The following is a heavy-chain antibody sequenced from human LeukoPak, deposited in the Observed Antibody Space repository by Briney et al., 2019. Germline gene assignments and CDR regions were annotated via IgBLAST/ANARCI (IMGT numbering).Heavy chain of an antibody. D-gene: IGHD2-15*01. J-gene: IGHJ6*03. V-gene: IGHV1-69*05. CDR1: GGTFSSYA. CDR3: ARATLGYCSGGSCYSPFYYYYYMDV. CDR2: IIPIFGTA. Sequence: SVKVSCKASGGTFSSYAISWVRQAPGQGLEWMGGIIPIFGTANYAQKFEGRVTITTDESTSTAYMESSSLRSEDTAVYYCARATLGYCSGGSCYSPFYYYYYMDVWGKGTTVTVSS.